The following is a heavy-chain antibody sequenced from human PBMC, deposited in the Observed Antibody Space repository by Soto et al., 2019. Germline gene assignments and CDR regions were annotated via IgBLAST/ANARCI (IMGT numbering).Heavy chain of an antibody. CDR3: ARSGDYSMDV. Sequence: QVRLQESDTGLVKPSETLSLSCAVSGYSISSGYWWTWVRQPPGKGLEWIGEMYHSGSTNYNPSLKSRVTISVDKSKNQFSLRLSSVTAADTAVYYCARSGDYSMDVWGKGTTVTVSS. V-gene: IGHV4-4*02. CDR2: MYHSGST. CDR1: GYSISSGYW. J-gene: IGHJ6*04. D-gene: IGHD1-26*01.